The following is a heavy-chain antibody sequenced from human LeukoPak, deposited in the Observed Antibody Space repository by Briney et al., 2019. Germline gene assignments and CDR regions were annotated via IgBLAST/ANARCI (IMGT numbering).Heavy chain of an antibody. V-gene: IGHV1-2*06. Sequence: ASVKVSCKASGYTFTGYYMHWVRQAPGQGLEWMGRINPNSGGTNYAQKFQGRVTMTRDTSISTAYMELSRLRSDDAAVYYCARVRPGYSSGWYTDWYFDLWGRGTLVTVSS. CDR3: ARVRPGYSSGWYTDWYFDL. CDR1: GYTFTGYY. D-gene: IGHD6-19*01. CDR2: INPNSGGT. J-gene: IGHJ2*01.